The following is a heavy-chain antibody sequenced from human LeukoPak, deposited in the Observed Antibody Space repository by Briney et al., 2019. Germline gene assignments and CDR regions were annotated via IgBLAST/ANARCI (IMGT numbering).Heavy chain of an antibody. CDR2: IYYSGST. CDR3: ARGYCSGGSCYGP. J-gene: IGHJ5*02. Sequence: SETLSLTCTVSGGSTSSYYWSWIRQPPGKGLEWIGYIYYSGSTNYNPSLKSRVTISVDTSKNQFSLKLSPVTAADTAVYYCARGYCSGGSCYGPWGQGTLVTVSS. CDR1: GGSTSSYY. D-gene: IGHD2-15*01. V-gene: IGHV4-59*01.